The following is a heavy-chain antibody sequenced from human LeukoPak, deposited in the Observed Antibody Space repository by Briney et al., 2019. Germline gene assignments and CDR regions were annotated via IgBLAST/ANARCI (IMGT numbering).Heavy chain of an antibody. Sequence: PSETLSLTCTVSGGSISSYYWSWIRQPPGKGLEWIGYIYYSGSTNYNPSLKSRVTISVDTSKNQFSLKLSSVTAADTAVCYCARVKVGGYYFDYWGQGTLVTVSS. J-gene: IGHJ4*02. D-gene: IGHD3-16*01. V-gene: IGHV4-59*01. CDR2: IYYSGST. CDR3: ARVKVGGYYFDY. CDR1: GGSISSYY.